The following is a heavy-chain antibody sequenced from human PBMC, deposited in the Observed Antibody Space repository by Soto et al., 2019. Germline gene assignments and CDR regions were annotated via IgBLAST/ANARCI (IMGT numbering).Heavy chain of an antibody. CDR2: IYYTRST. V-gene: IGHV4-39*01. CDR1: DDSISSSSYY. D-gene: IGHD6-13*01. Sequence: QLQLQESGPGLVKPSETLSLTCTVSDDSISSSSYYWGWIRQPPGKGLEWIGSIYYTRSTYYNPSLKSRVTISVDTSKNQFSLKLSSVTAADTAVYYCARQGSYSSSWYSIDYWGLGTLVTVSS. CDR3: ARQGSYSSSWYSIDY. J-gene: IGHJ4*02.